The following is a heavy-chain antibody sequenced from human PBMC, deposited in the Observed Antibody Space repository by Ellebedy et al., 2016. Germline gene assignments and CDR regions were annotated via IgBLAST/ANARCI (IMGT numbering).Heavy chain of an antibody. CDR3: ARDPSRWELPDGCFDY. D-gene: IGHD1-26*01. V-gene: IGHV1-2*02. CDR1: GYTFTSYY. Sequence: ASVKVSCXASGYTFTSYYMHWVRQAPGQGLEWMGWINPNSGGTNYAQKFQGRVTMTRDTSISTAYMELSRLRSDDTAVYYCARDPSRWELPDGCFDYWGQGTLVTVSS. CDR2: INPNSGGT. J-gene: IGHJ4*02.